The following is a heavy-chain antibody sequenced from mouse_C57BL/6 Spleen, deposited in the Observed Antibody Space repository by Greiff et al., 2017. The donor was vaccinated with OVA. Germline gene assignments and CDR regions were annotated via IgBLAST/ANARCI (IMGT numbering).Heavy chain of an antibody. V-gene: IGHV1-82*01. CDR3: ARSMAYDYRGVFAY. D-gene: IGHD2-4*01. CDR2: IYPGDGDT. CDR1: GYAFSSSW. Sequence: QVQLQQSGPELVKPGASVKISCKASGYAFSSSWMNWVKQRPGKGLEWIGRIYPGDGDTTYNGKFKGKATLTADKSSSTAYMQLSSLTSEDSAVYFCARSMAYDYRGVFAYWGQGTLVTVSA. J-gene: IGHJ3*01.